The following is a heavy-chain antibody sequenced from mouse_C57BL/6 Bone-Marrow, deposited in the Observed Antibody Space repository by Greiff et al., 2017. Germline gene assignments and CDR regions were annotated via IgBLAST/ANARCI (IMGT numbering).Heavy chain of an antibody. Sequence: SGSELRSPGSSVKLSCKDFDSEVFPIAYMSWVRQKPGHGFEWIGGILPRIGRTIYGEKFEDKATLDADTLSNTAYLELNSLTSEDSAIYDCARGRTPWYFDVWGTGTTVTVSS. J-gene: IGHJ1*03. CDR2: ILPRIGRT. V-gene: IGHV15-2*01. CDR1: DSEVFPIAY. CDR3: ARGRTPWYFDV.